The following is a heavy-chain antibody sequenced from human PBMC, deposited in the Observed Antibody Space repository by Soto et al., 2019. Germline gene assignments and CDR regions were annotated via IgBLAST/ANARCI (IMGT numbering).Heavy chain of an antibody. V-gene: IGHV4-39*01. CDR3: ARQTDDSYTCNAFDI. J-gene: IGHJ3*02. Sequence: SETLPVTCTVSGGSISSDFYYWGWIRQPPGKGLQWIGNIYYRGSTNYNPSLKSPVTISVDTSKNQLSLKLSSVTAADTAVYYCARQTDDSYTCNAFDIWGQGTMVT. CDR2: IYYRGST. CDR1: GGSISSDFYY. D-gene: IGHD3-16*01.